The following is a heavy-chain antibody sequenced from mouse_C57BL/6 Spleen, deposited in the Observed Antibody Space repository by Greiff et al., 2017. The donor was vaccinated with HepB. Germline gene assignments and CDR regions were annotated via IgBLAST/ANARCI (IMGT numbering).Heavy chain of an antibody. V-gene: IGHV1-59*01. CDR1: GYTFTSYW. Sequence: QVQLQQPGAELVKPGTSVKLSCKASGYTFTSYWMHWVKQRPGQGLEWIGVIDPSDSYTNYNQKFKGKATLTVDTSSSTAYMQLSSLTSEDSAVYYCARTTVEEVDYWGQGTTLTVSS. J-gene: IGHJ2*01. D-gene: IGHD1-1*01. CDR3: ARTTVEEVDY. CDR2: IDPSDSYT.